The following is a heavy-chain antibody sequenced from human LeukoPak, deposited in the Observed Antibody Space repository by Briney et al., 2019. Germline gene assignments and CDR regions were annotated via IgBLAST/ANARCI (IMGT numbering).Heavy chain of an antibody. CDR2: IYYSGST. Sequence: SETLSLTCTVSGGSISSYYWSWIRQPPGKGLEWIGYIYYSGSTNYNPSLKSRVTISVDTSKNQFSLKLSSVTAADTAVYYCARGSGIAAAGLSYYFDYWGQGTLVTVSS. J-gene: IGHJ4*02. V-gene: IGHV4-59*01. CDR3: ARGSGIAAAGLSYYFDY. D-gene: IGHD6-13*01. CDR1: GGSISSYY.